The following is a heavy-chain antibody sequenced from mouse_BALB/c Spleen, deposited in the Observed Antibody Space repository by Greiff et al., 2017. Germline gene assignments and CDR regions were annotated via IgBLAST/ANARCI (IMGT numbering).Heavy chain of an antibody. CDR1: GFTFSSFG. J-gene: IGHJ1*01. Sequence: EVKVVESGGGLVQPGGSRKLSCAASGFTFSSFGMHWVRQAPEKGLEWVAYISSGSSTIYYADTVKGRFTISRDNPKNTLFLQMTSLRSEDTAMYYCARNGLPTATYFDVWGAGTTVTVSS. D-gene: IGHD1-2*01. CDR3: ARNGLPTATYFDV. CDR2: ISSGSSTI. V-gene: IGHV5-17*02.